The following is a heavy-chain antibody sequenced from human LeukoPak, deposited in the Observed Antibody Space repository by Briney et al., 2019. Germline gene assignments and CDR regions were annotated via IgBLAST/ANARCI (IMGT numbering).Heavy chain of an antibody. CDR2: IYSGGST. J-gene: IGHJ6*02. CDR3: ARDKLPAPWDGMDG. CDR1: GFTVSSNY. Sequence: GGSLRLSCAASGFTVSSNYMSWVRQAPGKGLEWVSVIYSGGSTYYADSVKGRFTISRDNSKNTLYLQMNSLRPEDTAVYYCARDKLPAPWDGMDGWGQGTTVTVSS. V-gene: IGHV3-53*01. D-gene: IGHD2-2*01.